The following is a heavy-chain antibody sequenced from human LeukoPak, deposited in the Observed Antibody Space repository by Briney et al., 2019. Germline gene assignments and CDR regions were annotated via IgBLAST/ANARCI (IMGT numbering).Heavy chain of an antibody. J-gene: IGHJ5*02. D-gene: IGHD3-22*01. CDR2: ISGSGGST. V-gene: IGHV3-23*01. CDR1: GFTFSSYG. CDR3: AKDRPVYYYDSTGPPEFDP. Sequence: GGSLRLSCAASGFTFSSYGMSWVRQAPGKGLEWVSAISGSGGSTYYADSVKGRFTISRDNLKNTLYLQMNSPRADDTAVYYCAKDRPVYYYDSTGPPEFDPWGQGTLVTVSS.